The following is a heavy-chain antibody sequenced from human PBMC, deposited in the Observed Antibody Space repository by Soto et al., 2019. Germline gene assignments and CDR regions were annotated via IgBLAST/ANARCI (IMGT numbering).Heavy chain of an antibody. CDR2: INPNNGAT. V-gene: IGHV1-2*02. D-gene: IGHD1-1*01. J-gene: IGHJ5*02. CDR3: GTHDPGGRFDP. Sequence: QVQLVQSGAEVKKTGASVKVSCKAPRYIFTAYFMHWVRQAPGQEFEWMGWINPNNGATHYGLSFQGRVNHTRDPANSPDYLELNISRTDGTALYLFGTHDPGGRFDPWGQGTLVIVSS. CDR1: RYIFTAYF.